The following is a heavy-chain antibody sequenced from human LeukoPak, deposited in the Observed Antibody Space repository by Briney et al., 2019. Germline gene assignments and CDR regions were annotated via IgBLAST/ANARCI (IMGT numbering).Heavy chain of an antibody. J-gene: IGHJ4*02. V-gene: IGHV3-66*01. D-gene: IGHD6-19*01. CDR1: GFTVSTNY. CDR3: AKGSSVAGTIFGY. CDR2: IYGDYST. Sequence: GGSLRLSCAASGFTVSTNYMSWVRQAPGKGLEWVSVIYGDYSTYYADSVKGRFTISRDSSKDTLYLQMNSLRAEDTAVYYCAKGSSVAGTIFGYWGQGTLVTVSS.